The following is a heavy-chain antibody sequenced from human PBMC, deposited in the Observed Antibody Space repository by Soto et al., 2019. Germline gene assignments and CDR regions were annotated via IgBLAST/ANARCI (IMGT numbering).Heavy chain of an antibody. CDR1: DYSISSGHY. V-gene: IGHV4-38-2*02. D-gene: IGHD6-19*01. Sequence: SETLSLTGAVSDYSISSGHYWGCIRQPPGKGLEWIGSIYHGGITDYNPSLKSRVTISVDTSKNQISLKLTSVTAADTAVYYCAREVVAGTGVGWFDPWGQGPLVTVSS. J-gene: IGHJ5*02. CDR2: IYHGGIT. CDR3: AREVVAGTGVGWFDP.